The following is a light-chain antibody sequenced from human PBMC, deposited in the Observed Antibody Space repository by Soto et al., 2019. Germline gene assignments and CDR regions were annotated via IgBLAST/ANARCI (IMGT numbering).Light chain of an antibody. CDR1: SSDVGGYNH. J-gene: IGLJ2*01. V-gene: IGLV2-14*01. CDR3: SSYKRGATLV. Sequence: QPVSVSGSPGQSITISCTGTSSDVGGYNHVAWYQQYPGKAPKLIIFEVSDRPSGISNRFSGSKSANTASLSISGLQAEDEADYYCSSYKRGATLVFGGGTKVTVL. CDR2: EVS.